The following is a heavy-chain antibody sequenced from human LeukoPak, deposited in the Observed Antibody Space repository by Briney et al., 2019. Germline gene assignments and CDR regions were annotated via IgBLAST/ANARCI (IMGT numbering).Heavy chain of an antibody. J-gene: IGHJ4*02. V-gene: IGHV4-61*02. CDR3: AWIISATGTGGYYFNY. Sequence: SETLSLTCTVSGGSISSGSYYWSWIRQPAGKGLEWIGRIYTGGSTNYNPSLRSRVAISVDTSKSQFSLNLNSVTAADTAVYYCAWIISATGTGGYYFNYWGQGTLVTVSS. CDR2: IYTGGST. CDR1: GGSISSGSYY. D-gene: IGHD6-13*01.